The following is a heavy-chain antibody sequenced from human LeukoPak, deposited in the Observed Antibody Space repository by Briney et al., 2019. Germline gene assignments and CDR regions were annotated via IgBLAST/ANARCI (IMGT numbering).Heavy chain of an antibody. D-gene: IGHD4-17*01. V-gene: IGHV1-2*02. Sequence: GASVKVSCKASGYTFTSYYMHWVRQAPGQGLEWMGLINPNSGGTNYAQKFQGRVTMTRDTSISTAYMELSSLRSEDTAVYYCARITTTVSNAFDIWGQGKMVTVSS. CDR3: ARITTTVSNAFDI. CDR1: GYTFTSYY. J-gene: IGHJ3*02. CDR2: INPNSGGT.